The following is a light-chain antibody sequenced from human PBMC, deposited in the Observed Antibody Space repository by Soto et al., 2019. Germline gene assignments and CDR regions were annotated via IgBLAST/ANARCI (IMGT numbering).Light chain of an antibody. CDR2: KAS. CDR3: HQYNSYHT. Sequence: DIQMTQSPSTLSASVGDRVTITCRASESISSWLAWYQQKPGKAPKLLIYKASSLESGVPSRFIGSGSGTEFTLTISSLQPDDFATYYCHQYNSYHTFGQGTKLEIK. CDR1: ESISSW. J-gene: IGKJ2*01. V-gene: IGKV1-5*03.